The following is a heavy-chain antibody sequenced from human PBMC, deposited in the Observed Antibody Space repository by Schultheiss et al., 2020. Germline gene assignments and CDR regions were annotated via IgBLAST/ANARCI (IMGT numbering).Heavy chain of an antibody. V-gene: IGHV3-33*05. Sequence: GGSLRLSCAASGFTFSSYGMHWVRQAPGKGLEWVAVISYDGSNKYYADSVKGRFTISRDNSKNTLYLQMNSLRAEDTAVYYCARRGTIFGYVDPWGQGTLVTVSS. CDR1: GFTFSSYG. CDR3: ARRGTIFGYVDP. CDR2: ISYDGSNK. D-gene: IGHD3-3*01. J-gene: IGHJ5*02.